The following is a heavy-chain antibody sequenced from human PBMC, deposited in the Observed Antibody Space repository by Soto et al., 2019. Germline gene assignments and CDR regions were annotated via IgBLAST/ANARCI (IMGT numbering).Heavy chain of an antibody. CDR3: ARLFSGYWDY. J-gene: IGHJ4*02. D-gene: IGHD3-22*01. CDR2: VNPNNGDSDT. V-gene: IGHV5-51*01. Sequence: ASVKVSCKASGYTFTGYYMHWVRQAPGQGLEWMGWVNPNNGDSDTRYSPSFQGQVTISADKSISTAYLQWSSLKASDTAMYYCARLFSGYWDYWGQGTLVTVSX. CDR1: GYTFTGYY.